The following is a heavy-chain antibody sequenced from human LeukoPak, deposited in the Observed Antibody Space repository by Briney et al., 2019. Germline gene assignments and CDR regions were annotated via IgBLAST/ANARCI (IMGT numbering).Heavy chain of an antibody. J-gene: IGHJ5*02. CDR1: GFIFSDYY. D-gene: IGHD6-13*01. CDR2: ISSSGTTI. V-gene: IGHV3-11*04. Sequence: PGGSLRLSCAASGFIFSDYYMNWIRQAPGKGLEWLSYISSSGTTIYYADSVKGRFTISRDNAKNLLYLQMNSLRAEDTAVYYCARDPSYSSSSRWFDPWGQGTLVTVSS. CDR3: ARDPSYSSSSRWFDP.